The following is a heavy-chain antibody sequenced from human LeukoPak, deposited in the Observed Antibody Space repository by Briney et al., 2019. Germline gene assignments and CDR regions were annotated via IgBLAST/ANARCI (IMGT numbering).Heavy chain of an antibody. Sequence: SETLSLTCTVSGYSISSGYYWGWIRQPPGKGLEWIGSIYHSGSTYYNPSLKSRVTISVDTSKNQFSLKLSSVTAADTAVYYCARGKWKYSSSSGTTFDIWGQGTMVTVSS. J-gene: IGHJ3*02. V-gene: IGHV4-38-2*02. CDR1: GYSISSGYY. CDR3: ARGKWKYSSSSGTTFDI. D-gene: IGHD6-6*01. CDR2: IYHSGST.